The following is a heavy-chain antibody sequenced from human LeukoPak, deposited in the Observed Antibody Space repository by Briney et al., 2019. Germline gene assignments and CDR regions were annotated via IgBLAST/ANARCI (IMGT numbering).Heavy chain of an antibody. D-gene: IGHD3-10*01. CDR2: ISGSGGST. CDR3: AKLPITMVRGVIIFHFDY. V-gene: IGHV3-23*01. Sequence: GGSLRLSCAASGFTFSSYAMSWVRQAPGKWLEWVSAISGSGGSTYYADSVKGRFTISRDNSKNTLYLQMNSLRAEDTAVYYCAKLPITMVRGVIIFHFDYWGQGTLVTVSS. CDR1: GFTFSSYA. J-gene: IGHJ4*02.